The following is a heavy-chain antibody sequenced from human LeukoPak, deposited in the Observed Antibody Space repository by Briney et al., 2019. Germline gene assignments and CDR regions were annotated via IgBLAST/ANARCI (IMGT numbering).Heavy chain of an antibody. CDR2: INPSGGST. V-gene: IGHV1-46*01. D-gene: IGHD5-24*01. Sequence: ASVKVSCKASGYTFTSYYMHWVRQAPGQGLEWMGIINPSGGSTSYAQKFQGRVTMTRDMSTSTVYMELSSLRSEDTAVYYCATKSSGRDGYNWAVGAFDIWGQGTMVTVSS. J-gene: IGHJ3*02. CDR3: ATKSSGRDGYNWAVGAFDI. CDR1: GYTFTSYY.